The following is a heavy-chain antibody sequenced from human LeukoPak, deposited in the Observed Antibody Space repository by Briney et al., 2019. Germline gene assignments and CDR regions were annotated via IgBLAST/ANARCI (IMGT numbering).Heavy chain of an antibody. CDR1: GGSINTYY. J-gene: IGHJ5*01. D-gene: IGHD3-3*01. CDR3: ARAPYYDVWRGYNENWSDP. CDR2: IYYSGST. Sequence: SETLSLTCTVSGGSINTYYWSWIRQPPGKGLEWIGYIYYSGSTNYNPSLKSRVTILVDTSKNQFSLKLSSVTAADTAVYYCARAPYYDVWRGYNENWSDPWGQGTLVTVSS. V-gene: IGHV4-59*01.